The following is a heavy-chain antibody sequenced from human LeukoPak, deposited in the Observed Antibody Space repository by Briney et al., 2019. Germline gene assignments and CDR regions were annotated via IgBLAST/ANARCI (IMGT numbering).Heavy chain of an antibody. Sequence: SETLSLTCTVSGGSMSSYYWNWIRQPPGKGLEWIGYIYYSGITNYTPSLKSRVTISVHTSKNQFSLKLSSVTAADTAVYYCARAPTDHTSANFNFDYWGQGTLVTASS. CDR3: ARAPTDHTSANFNFDY. CDR1: GGSMSSYY. CDR2: IYYSGIT. J-gene: IGHJ4*02. V-gene: IGHV4-59*01. D-gene: IGHD2-2*01.